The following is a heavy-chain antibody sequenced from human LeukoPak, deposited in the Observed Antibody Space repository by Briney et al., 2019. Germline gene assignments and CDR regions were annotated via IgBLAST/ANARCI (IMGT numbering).Heavy chain of an antibody. V-gene: IGHV3-30*14. D-gene: IGHD5-24*01. Sequence: QPGGSLRLSCAASGFTFSSYAMHWVRQAPGKGLEWVAVISYDGSNKYYADSVKGRFTISRDNSKNTLYLQMGSLRAEDMAVYYCARVKGRDGYGHFDYWGQGTLVTVSS. CDR2: ISYDGSNK. J-gene: IGHJ4*02. CDR3: ARVKGRDGYGHFDY. CDR1: GFTFSSYA.